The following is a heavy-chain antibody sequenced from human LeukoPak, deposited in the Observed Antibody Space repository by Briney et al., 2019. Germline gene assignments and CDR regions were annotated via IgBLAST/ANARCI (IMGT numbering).Heavy chain of an antibody. V-gene: IGHV4-59*08. CDR3: ARLSYSSSYFDY. Sequence: KPSETLSLTCTVSGGSISSYYWSWIRQPPGKGLEWIGYIYYSGSTNYNPSLRSRVTISVDTSKNQFSLKLSSVTAADTAVYYCARLSYSSSYFDYWGQGTLVTVSS. CDR1: GGSISSYY. CDR2: IYYSGST. J-gene: IGHJ4*02. D-gene: IGHD6-6*01.